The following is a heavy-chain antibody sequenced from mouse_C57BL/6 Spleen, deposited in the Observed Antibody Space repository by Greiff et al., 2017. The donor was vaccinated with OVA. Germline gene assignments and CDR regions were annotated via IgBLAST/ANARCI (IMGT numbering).Heavy chain of an antibody. J-gene: IGHJ2*01. Sequence: VQLQQSGAALVKPGASVKLSCKASGYTFTEYTIHWVKQRSGQGLEWIGWFYPGSGSIKYNEKFKDKATLTADKSSSTVYMELSRLTSEDSAVYFCARHEVYYGSSPKVYFDYWGQGTTLTVSS. CDR3: ARHEVYYGSSPKVYFDY. CDR1: GYTFTEYT. D-gene: IGHD1-1*01. V-gene: IGHV1-62-2*01. CDR2: FYPGSGSI.